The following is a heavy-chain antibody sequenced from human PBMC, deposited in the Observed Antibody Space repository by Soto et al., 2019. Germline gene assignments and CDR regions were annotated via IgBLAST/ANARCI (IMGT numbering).Heavy chain of an antibody. CDR2: IYPSGSDT. Sequence: PGESVKISCKGSGYNFAGYWIAWVRQMPGKGLELMGIIYPSGSDTRYRPSFQGQVTISADKSISSAYLQWSSLRASDTAMYYCARGGVSTRTFDYWGQGTPVTVSS. J-gene: IGHJ4*02. CDR3: ARGGVSTRTFDY. D-gene: IGHD3-3*01. CDR1: GYNFAGYW. V-gene: IGHV5-51*01.